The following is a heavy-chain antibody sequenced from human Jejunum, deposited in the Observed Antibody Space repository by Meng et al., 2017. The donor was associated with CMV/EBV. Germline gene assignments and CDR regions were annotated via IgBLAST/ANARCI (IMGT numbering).Heavy chain of an antibody. J-gene: IGHJ3*02. CDR1: GITFTSYV. V-gene: IGHV3-23*01. CDR3: AASSNWYKGFDI. D-gene: IGHD1/OR15-1a*01. CDR2: ISGSGGGT. Sequence: AASGITFTSYVMTWVRQAPGKGLEWVSSISGSGGGTYYADSVKGRFTISRDNSKNTLYLQMNSLRAEDTAVYYCAASSNWYKGFDIWGQGTMVTVSS.